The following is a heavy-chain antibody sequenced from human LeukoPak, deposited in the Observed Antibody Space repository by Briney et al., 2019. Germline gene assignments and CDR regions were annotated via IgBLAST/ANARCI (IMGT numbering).Heavy chain of an antibody. CDR1: GGSISSYF. CDR2: MYYSGST. D-gene: IGHD3-10*01. CDR3: ARDYYGSWSQDI. J-gene: IGHJ4*02. V-gene: IGHV4-59*01. Sequence: SETLSLTCTVSGGSISSYFWSWIRQPPGKGLEWIGYMYYSGSTKYNPSLKSRVTISVNTSKNQFSLKMSSVTAADTAIYYCARDYYGSWSQDIWGQGTLVTVSS.